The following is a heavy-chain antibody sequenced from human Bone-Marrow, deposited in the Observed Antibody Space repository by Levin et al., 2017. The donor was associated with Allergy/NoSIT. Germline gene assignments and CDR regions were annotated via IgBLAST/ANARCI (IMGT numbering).Heavy chain of an antibody. CDR2: IDPSDSYT. V-gene: IGHV5-10-1*01. J-gene: IGHJ3*02. D-gene: IGHD6-19*01. CDR1: GYSFTNYW. CDR3: ARGSGWYVSDAFDI. Sequence: VESLKISCKGSGYSFTNYWISWVRQMPGKGLEWMGRIDPSDSYTNYSPSFQGHVTISADKSISTAYLQWSSLKASDTAMYYCARGSGWYVSDAFDIWGQGTMVTVSS.